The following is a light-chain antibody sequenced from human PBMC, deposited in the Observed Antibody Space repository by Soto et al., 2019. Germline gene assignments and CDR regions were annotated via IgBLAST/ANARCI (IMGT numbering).Light chain of an antibody. V-gene: IGKV1-5*01. CDR2: DAS. J-gene: IGKJ1*01. Sequence: DIQMTQSPSTLSASVGDRVTITCRASQSISSWLAWYQQKPGKAPKLLIYDASSLESGVPSRFSGSGSGTEFTLTISSLQPHDFATYYCQQYNSYPWTFGQGTKVGIK. CDR1: QSISSW. CDR3: QQYNSYPWT.